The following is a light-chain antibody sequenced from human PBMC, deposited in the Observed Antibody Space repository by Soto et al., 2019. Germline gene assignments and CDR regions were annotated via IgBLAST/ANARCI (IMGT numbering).Light chain of an antibody. CDR1: SSNIGAGYD. CDR3: QSYDSSLSAYV. Sequence: QLVLTQPPSVSGAPGQRVTISCTGSSSNIGAGYDVHWYQQLPGTAPKLLIYGNSNRPSGVPDRFSDSRSGTSASLAITGLQAEDEADYYCQSYDSSLSAYVFGTGTKVTVL. J-gene: IGLJ1*01. CDR2: GNS. V-gene: IGLV1-40*01.